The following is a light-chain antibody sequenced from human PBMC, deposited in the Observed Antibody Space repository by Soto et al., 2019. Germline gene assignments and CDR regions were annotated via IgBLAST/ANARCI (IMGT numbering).Light chain of an antibody. V-gene: IGLV4-69*01. CDR1: SGHSTYA. CDR2: VSTDGSH. Sequence: QSVLTQSSSASASLGASVKLTCTLSSGHSTYAIAWHQQQPEKGPRYLMKVSTDGSHSKGDGIPDRFSGSSSGAERYLTISSLQSEDEADYYCQTWGTGIVVFGGGTKVTVL. J-gene: IGLJ2*01. CDR3: QTWGTGIVV.